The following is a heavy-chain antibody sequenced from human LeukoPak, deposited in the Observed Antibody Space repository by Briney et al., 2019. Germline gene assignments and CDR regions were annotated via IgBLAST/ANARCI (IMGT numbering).Heavy chain of an antibody. CDR2: ISYSGYI. CDR1: GGSISPSY. CDR3: ARSLVLDPMDFWGYYFDY. V-gene: IGHV4-59*01. J-gene: IGHJ4*02. D-gene: IGHD2-8*02. Sequence: SETLSLTCTVSGGSISPSYWNWIRQPPGKGLEWIGYISYSGYINYNPSLESRVAISVDTSKNQFSLKLSYVTAADTAVYYCARSLVLDPMDFWGYYFDYWGQGALVTVSS.